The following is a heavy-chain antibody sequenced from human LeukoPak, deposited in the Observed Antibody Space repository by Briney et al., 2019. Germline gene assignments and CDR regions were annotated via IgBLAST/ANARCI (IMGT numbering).Heavy chain of an antibody. Sequence: PGGSLRLSCAASGFSFDIYAMGWVRQAPGKGLEWVSVIGATGVDRHYADTVRGRVDISRDNSKNTLYLQMNSLRAEDTAVYYCAKGEERGYSSAYTDYWGQGTLVTVSS. CDR1: GFSFDIYA. J-gene: IGHJ4*02. V-gene: IGHV3-23*01. CDR2: IGATGVDR. D-gene: IGHD5-18*01. CDR3: AKGEERGYSSAYTDY.